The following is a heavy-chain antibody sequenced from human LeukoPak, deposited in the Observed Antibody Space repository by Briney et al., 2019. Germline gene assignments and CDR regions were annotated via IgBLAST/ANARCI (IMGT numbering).Heavy chain of an antibody. CDR1: GFMFSTYW. D-gene: IGHD6-6*01. CDR2: IKQDGSEK. CDR3: ARESFAARWD. J-gene: IGHJ4*02. V-gene: IGHV3-7*01. Sequence: GGSLRLSCAASGFMFSTYWMSWVRQAPGKGLEWVANIKQDGSEKYYVDSVKGRFTISRDNAKNSLYLQMNSLRVEDTAVYYCARESFAARWDWGQGTLVTVSS.